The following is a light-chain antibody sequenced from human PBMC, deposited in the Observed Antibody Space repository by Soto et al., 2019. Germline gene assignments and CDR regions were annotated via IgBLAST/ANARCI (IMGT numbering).Light chain of an antibody. J-gene: IGKJ5*01. V-gene: IGKV3-15*01. CDR1: QSVVDN. CDR3: QQYDVWPPIT. CDR2: RAT. Sequence: EVVLTQSPAALSVSPGDTATLSCRASQSVVDNLAWYQQRPGQSPRLLIYRATSRATGVPARFSGSGSGTEFTLTIRSLQSEDFVVYYCQQYDVWPPITFGQGTRLEFK.